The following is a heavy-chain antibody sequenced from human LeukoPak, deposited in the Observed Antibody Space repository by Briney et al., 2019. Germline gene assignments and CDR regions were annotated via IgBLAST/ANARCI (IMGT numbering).Heavy chain of an antibody. CDR3: AKSIPQLKGYSNAFDI. CDR1: GFTFSSYS. V-gene: IGHV3-23*01. CDR2: ISGSGGST. J-gene: IGHJ3*02. D-gene: IGHD2-21*01. Sequence: GGSLRLSCAVSGFTFSSYSMNWVRQAPGKGLEWVSGISGSGGSTDYADSVKGRFTISRDNSKNTLYLQMNSLRAEDTAVYYCAKSIPQLKGYSNAFDIWGQGTMVTVSS.